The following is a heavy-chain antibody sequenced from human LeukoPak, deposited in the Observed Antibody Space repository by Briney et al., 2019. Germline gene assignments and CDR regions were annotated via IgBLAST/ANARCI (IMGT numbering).Heavy chain of an antibody. CDR1: GYTFTGYY. D-gene: IGHD3-10*01. V-gene: IGHV1-2*06. CDR3: ARDSMRYYGSGSQFG. Sequence: ASVKVSCKASGYTFTGYYMHWERQAPGQGLEWMGRINPNSGGTNYAQKFQGRVTMTRDTSISTAYMELSRLRSDDTAVYYCARDSMRYYGSGSQFGWGQGTLVTVSS. J-gene: IGHJ4*02. CDR2: INPNSGGT.